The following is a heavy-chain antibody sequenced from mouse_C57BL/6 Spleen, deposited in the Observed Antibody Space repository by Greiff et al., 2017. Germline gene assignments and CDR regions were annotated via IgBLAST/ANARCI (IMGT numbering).Heavy chain of an antibody. D-gene: IGHD1-1*01. J-gene: IGHJ2*01. CDR1: GHTFTCFL. CDR3: ASGITTVVATPDY. V-gene: IGHV1-7*01. Sequence: QVQPKQFWAELAKPWALGKPFLKASGHTFTCFLEHRVKRRPGQGLEWIGDINPSSGYAKYNQKFKDKATLTADKSSSTAYMQLSSLTHEDSAVYYCASGITTVVATPDYWGQGTTLTVSS. CDR2: INPSSGYA.